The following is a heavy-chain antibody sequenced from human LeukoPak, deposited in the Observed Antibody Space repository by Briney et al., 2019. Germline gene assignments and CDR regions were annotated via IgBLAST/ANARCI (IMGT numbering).Heavy chain of an antibody. V-gene: IGHV1-8*01. D-gene: IGHD3-10*01. CDR3: ASRFLWFGELLDY. J-gene: IGHJ4*02. CDR1: VYTFTSYD. CDR2: MNANSGNT. Sequence: ASVKVSCKASVYTFTSYDINWVRQATGQGLEWMGWMNANSGNTRYAQKFQGGVVMNRDTYIKKDYMEVSSLRLEDAAVHEWASRFLWFGELLDYWGQGTLVTVSS.